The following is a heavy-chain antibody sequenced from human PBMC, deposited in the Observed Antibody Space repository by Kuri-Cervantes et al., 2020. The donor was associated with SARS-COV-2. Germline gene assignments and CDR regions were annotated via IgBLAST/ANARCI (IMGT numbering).Heavy chain of an antibody. J-gene: IGHJ4*02. V-gene: IGHV4-4*07. CDR3: ASSDFWSGHYYFDY. D-gene: IGHD3-3*01. Sequence: SETLSLTCTVSGGSISSYYWSWIRQPAGKGLEWIGRIYTSGSTNYNPSLKSRVTMSVDTSKNQFSLKLSSVTAADTAVYYCASSDFWSGHYYFDYWGQGTLVTVSS. CDR1: GGSISSYY. CDR2: IYTSGST.